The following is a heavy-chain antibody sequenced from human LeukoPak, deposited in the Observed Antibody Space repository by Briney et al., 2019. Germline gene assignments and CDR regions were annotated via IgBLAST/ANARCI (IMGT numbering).Heavy chain of an antibody. V-gene: IGHV3-21*01. J-gene: IGHJ4*02. D-gene: IGHD6-13*01. CDR3: ARAKVSSWYGGGFDY. CDR2: ISSSSSYI. CDR1: GFTFSSYS. Sequence: GASLRLSCAASGFTFSSYSMNWVRQAPGKGLEWVSSISSSSSYIYYADSVKGRFTISRDNAKNSLYLQMNSLRAEDTAVYYCARAKVSSWYGGGFDYWGQGTLVTVSS.